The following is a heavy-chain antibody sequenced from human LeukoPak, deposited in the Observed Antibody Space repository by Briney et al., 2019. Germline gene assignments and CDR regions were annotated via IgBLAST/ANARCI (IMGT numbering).Heavy chain of an antibody. Sequence: PSETLSLTCTVSGGSISSSSYYWGWIRQPPGKGLEWIGSIYYSGSTYYNPSLKSRVTISVDTSKNPFSLKLSSVTAADTAVYYCARLRFPPLYYFDYWGQGTLVTVSS. CDR3: ARLRFPPLYYFDY. CDR1: GGSISSSSYY. V-gene: IGHV4-39*07. J-gene: IGHJ4*02. CDR2: IYYSGST. D-gene: IGHD2-2*01.